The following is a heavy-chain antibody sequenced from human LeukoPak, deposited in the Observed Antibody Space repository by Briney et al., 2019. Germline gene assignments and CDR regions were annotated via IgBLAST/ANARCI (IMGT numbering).Heavy chain of an antibody. D-gene: IGHD3-3*01. J-gene: IGHJ4*02. CDR2: IWYDGSNK. CDR1: GFTFSSYG. V-gene: IGHV3-33*06. CDR3: AKCETFNMESFHY. Sequence: PGGSLRLSCAASGFTFSSYGMHWVRQAPGKGLEWVAVIWYDGSNKYYADSVKGRFTISRDNSKNTLYLQMNSLRAEDTAIYYCAKCETFNMESFHYWGQGTLVTVSS.